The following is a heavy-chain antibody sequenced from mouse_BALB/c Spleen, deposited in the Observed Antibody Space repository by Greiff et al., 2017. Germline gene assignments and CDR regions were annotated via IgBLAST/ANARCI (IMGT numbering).Heavy chain of an antibody. CDR3: TRDGNYVGYYAMDY. Sequence: VQLQQSGTVLARPGASVKMSCKASGYSFTSYWMHWVKQRPGQGLEWIGAIYPGNSDTSYNQKFKGKAKLTAVTSASTAYMELSSLTNEDSAVYYCTRDGNYVGYYAMDYWGQGTSVTVSS. D-gene: IGHD2-1*01. CDR1: GYSFTSYW. V-gene: IGHV1-5*01. CDR2: IYPGNSDT. J-gene: IGHJ4*01.